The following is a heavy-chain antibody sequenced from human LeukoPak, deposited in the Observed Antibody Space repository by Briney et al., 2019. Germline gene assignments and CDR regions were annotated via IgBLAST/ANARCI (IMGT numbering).Heavy chain of an antibody. CDR2: IYSGGST. J-gene: IGHJ6*03. CDR1: GFTFSSYA. CDR3: ARSKPELGLWFGELSFYYYYYMDV. D-gene: IGHD3-10*01. V-gene: IGHV3-66*01. Sequence: PGGSLRLSCAASGFTFSSYAMSWVRQAPGKGLEWVSVIYSGGSTYYADSVKGRFTISRDNSKNTLYLQMNSLRAEDTAVYYCARSKPELGLWFGELSFYYYYYMDVWGKGTTVTISS.